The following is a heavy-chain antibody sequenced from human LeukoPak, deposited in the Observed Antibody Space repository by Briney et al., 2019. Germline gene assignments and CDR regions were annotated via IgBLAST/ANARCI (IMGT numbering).Heavy chain of an antibody. CDR1: GGTFSSYA. Sequence: GASVKVSCKASGGTFSSYAISWVRQAPGQGLEWMGRIIPILGIADYAQKFQGRVTITADKSTSTAYMELSSLRSEDTAVYYCARVPYPPSRRKVGYWGQGTLVTVSS. J-gene: IGHJ4*02. V-gene: IGHV1-69*04. CDR3: ARVPYPPSRRKVGY. CDR2: IIPILGIA. D-gene: IGHD1-26*01.